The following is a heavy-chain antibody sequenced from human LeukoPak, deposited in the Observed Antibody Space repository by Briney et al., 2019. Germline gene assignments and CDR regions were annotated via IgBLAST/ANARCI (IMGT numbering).Heavy chain of an antibody. D-gene: IGHD3-16*01. CDR2: IIPIFGTA. CDR1: GGTFSSYA. CDR3: ARVIGGGDDPIRLDH. V-gene: IGHV1-69*05. Sequence: GASVKVSCKASGGTFSSYAISWVRQAPGQGLEWMGGIIPIFGTANYAQKFQGRVTMARDTSISTAHLELSRLRSDDTAIYYCARVIGGGDDPIRLDHWGQGTLVTVSS. J-gene: IGHJ4*02.